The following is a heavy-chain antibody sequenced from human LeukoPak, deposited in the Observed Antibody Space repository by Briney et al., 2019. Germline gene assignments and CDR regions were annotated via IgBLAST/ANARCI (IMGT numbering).Heavy chain of an antibody. D-gene: IGHD3/OR15-3a*01. Sequence: GGSLRLSCAASGFTFSSYSMNWVRQAPGKGLEWVSYISSSGSTIYYADSVKGRFTISRDNAKNSLYLQMNSLRAEDTAVYYCARDDFDAFDIWGQGTMVTVSS. V-gene: IGHV3-48*04. J-gene: IGHJ3*02. CDR2: ISSSGSTI. CDR3: ARDDFDAFDI. CDR1: GFTFSSYS.